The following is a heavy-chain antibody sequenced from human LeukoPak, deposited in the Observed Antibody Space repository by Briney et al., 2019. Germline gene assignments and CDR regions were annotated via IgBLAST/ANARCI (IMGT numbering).Heavy chain of an antibody. CDR1: GGSFSGYY. J-gene: IGHJ4*02. CDR3: ARGKQWLVRTPLDY. V-gene: IGHV4-34*01. D-gene: IGHD6-19*01. CDR2: INHSGST. Sequence: PSETLSLTCAVYGGSFSGYYWSWIRQPPGKGLEWIGEINHSGSTNYNPSLKSRVTISVDTSKNQFSLKLSPVTAADTAVYYCARGKQWLVRTPLDYWGQGTLVTVSS.